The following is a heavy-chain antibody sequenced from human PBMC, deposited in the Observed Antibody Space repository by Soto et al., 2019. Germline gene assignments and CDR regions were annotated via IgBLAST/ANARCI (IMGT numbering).Heavy chain of an antibody. D-gene: IGHD7-27*01. Sequence: GGSLRLSCAASGFTFSSYAMSWFRQAPGKGLEWVSAISGSGGSTYYADSVKGRFTISRDNSKNTLYLQMNSLRAEDTAVYYCAKDTPHWGYYYYGMDVWGQGTTVPVSS. J-gene: IGHJ6*02. CDR3: AKDTPHWGYYYYGMDV. CDR1: GFTFSSYA. V-gene: IGHV3-23*01. CDR2: ISGSGGST.